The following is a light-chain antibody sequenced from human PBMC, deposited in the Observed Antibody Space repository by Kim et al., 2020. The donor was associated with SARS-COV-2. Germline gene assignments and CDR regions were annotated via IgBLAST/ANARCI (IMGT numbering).Light chain of an antibody. Sequence: ASGKVTCTLSGTHNYSAIAWHRQRPERDPHFLLKVNRDGSHYRGDGIPDRFSGSSSESERYLTISNLQSDDEADYFCQTWGTPVVFGGGTQLTVL. J-gene: IGLJ2*01. CDR2: VNRDGSH. V-gene: IGLV4-69*01. CDR1: GTHNYSA. CDR3: QTWGTPVV.